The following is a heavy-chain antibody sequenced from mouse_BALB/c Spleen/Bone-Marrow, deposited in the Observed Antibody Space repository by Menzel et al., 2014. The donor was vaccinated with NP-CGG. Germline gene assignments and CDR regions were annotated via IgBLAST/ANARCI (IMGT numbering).Heavy chain of an antibody. CDR3: ARGSYYEGAMDY. V-gene: IGHV2-9*02. D-gene: IGHD1-1*01. CDR2: IWAGGST. J-gene: IGHJ4*01. Sequence: VQLQQSGPGLVAPSQSLSITCTVSGFSLTSYGVHWVRQPPGKVLEWLGVIWAGGSTNYNSALMSRLSISKDNSKSQVFLKMNRLQTDDTAMYYCARGSYYEGAMDYWGQGTSVTVSS. CDR1: GFSLTSYG.